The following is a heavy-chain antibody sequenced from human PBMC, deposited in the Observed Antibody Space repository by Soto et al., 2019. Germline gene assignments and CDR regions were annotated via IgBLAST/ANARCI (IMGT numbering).Heavy chain of an antibody. CDR3: AKDLTRYSRMD. V-gene: IGHV3-23*01. D-gene: IGHD6-13*01. CDR1: GFTFSSYA. Sequence: LSLTCAASGFTFSSYAMSWVRQAPGKGLEWVSAISGSGGSTYYADSVKGRFTISRDNSKNTLYLQMNSLRAEDTAVYYCAKDLTRYSRMDWGQGTLVTVSS. J-gene: IGHJ4*02. CDR2: ISGSGGST.